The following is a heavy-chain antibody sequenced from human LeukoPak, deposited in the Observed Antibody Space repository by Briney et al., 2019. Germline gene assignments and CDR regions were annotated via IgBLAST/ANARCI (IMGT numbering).Heavy chain of an antibody. Sequence: SETLSLTCTVSGDSISSYYWSWIRQPPGRGVEGIGYISYTGSTNYNPPLKSRVTISVDTSKNQFSLKLSSVTAADTAVYYCASFYCSGGSCYQYFSYYYMDVWGKGTTVTISS. CDR1: GDSISSYY. V-gene: IGHV4-59*08. D-gene: IGHD2-15*01. CDR3: ASFYCSGGSCYQYFSYYYMDV. CDR2: ISYTGST. J-gene: IGHJ6*03.